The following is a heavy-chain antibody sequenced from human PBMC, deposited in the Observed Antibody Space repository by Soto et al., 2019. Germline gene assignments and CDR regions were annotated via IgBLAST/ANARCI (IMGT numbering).Heavy chain of an antibody. CDR3: ARDGAAVLDNYDFWSGYPRGYFDY. CDR2: IYYSGST. D-gene: IGHD3-3*01. V-gene: IGHV4-31*03. Sequence: SETLSLTCTVSGGSIGSGGYYWSWIRQHPGKGLEWIGYIYYSGSTYYNPSLKSRVTISVDTSKNQFSLKLSSVTAADTAVYYCARDGAAVLDNYDFWSGYPRGYFDYWGQGTLVTVSS. J-gene: IGHJ4*02. CDR1: GGSIGSGGYY.